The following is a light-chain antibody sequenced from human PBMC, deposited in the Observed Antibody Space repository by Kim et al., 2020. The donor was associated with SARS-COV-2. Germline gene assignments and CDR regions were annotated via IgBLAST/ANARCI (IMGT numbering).Light chain of an antibody. Sequence: SPGERATLSCRASQSVNTYLAWYQQKPGQAPRLLIYDASNRATGIPARFSGSGSGTDFTLTISSLEPEDFAVYYSQQRSNWPPLTFGQGTRLEIK. CDR2: DAS. CDR1: QSVNTY. V-gene: IGKV3-11*01. CDR3: QQRSNWPPLT. J-gene: IGKJ5*01.